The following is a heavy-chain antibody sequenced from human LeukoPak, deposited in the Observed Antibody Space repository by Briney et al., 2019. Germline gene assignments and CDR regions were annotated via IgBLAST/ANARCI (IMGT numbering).Heavy chain of an antibody. J-gene: IGHJ4*02. CDR2: IYYSGST. CDR1: GGSISSYY. CDR3: AREIPLGYYDSSGYLDY. Sequence: SETLSLTYAVSGGSISSYYWSWIRQPPGKGLEWIGYIYYSGSTNYNPSLKSRVTISVDTSKNQFSLKLSSVTAADTAVYYCAREIPLGYYDSSGYLDYWGQGTLVTVSS. D-gene: IGHD3-22*01. V-gene: IGHV4-59*01.